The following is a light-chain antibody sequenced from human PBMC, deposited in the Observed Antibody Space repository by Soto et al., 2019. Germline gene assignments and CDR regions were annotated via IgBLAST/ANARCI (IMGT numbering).Light chain of an antibody. CDR2: EVS. Sequence: QSALTQPASVSGSPGQSITISCTGTSSDVGGYNYVSWYQQHPDKAPKLMIYEVSNRTSGVSNRFSGSKSGNTASLTISGLLAEDEADYYCSSYTSSSAPYVVFGGGTKLTVL. J-gene: IGLJ2*01. CDR3: SSYTSSSAPYVV. CDR1: SSDVGGYNY. V-gene: IGLV2-14*01.